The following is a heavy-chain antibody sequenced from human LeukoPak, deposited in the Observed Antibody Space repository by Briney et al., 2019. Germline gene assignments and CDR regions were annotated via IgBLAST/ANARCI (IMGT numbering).Heavy chain of an antibody. Sequence: SETLSLTCAVYGGSFSGYYWSWIRQPPGKGLEWIGYIYYSGSTNYNPSLKSRVTISVDTSKNQFSLKLSSVTAADTAVYYCARDLSDWLSDYWGQGTLVTVSS. CDR1: GGSFSGYY. D-gene: IGHD2-21*02. CDR2: IYYSGST. J-gene: IGHJ4*02. CDR3: ARDLSDWLSDY. V-gene: IGHV4-59*01.